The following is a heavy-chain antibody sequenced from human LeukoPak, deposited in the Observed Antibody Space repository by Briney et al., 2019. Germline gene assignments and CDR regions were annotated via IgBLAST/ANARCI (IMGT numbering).Heavy chain of an antibody. CDR2: ISSSSSYI. D-gene: IGHD3-10*01. J-gene: IGHJ4*02. CDR1: GFTVSSNY. Sequence: PGGSLRLSCAVSGFTVSSNYMNWVRQAPGKGLEWVSSISSSSSYIYYADSVKGRFTISRDNAKNSLYLQMNSLRAEDTAVYYCGYFPLGYWGQGTLVTVSS. V-gene: IGHV3-21*01. CDR3: GYFPLGY.